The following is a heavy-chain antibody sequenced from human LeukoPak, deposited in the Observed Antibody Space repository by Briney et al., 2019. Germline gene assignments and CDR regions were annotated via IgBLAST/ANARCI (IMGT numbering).Heavy chain of an antibody. D-gene: IGHD2-2*02. J-gene: IGHJ6*04. V-gene: IGHV4-34*01. CDR3: ARGPVAYCSSTSCYTLETYYYYGMDV. CDR2: INHSGST. Sequence: PSEALSLTCAVYGGSFSGYYWSWIRQPPGKGLEWIGEINHSGSTNYNPSLKSRVTISVDTSKNQFSLKLSSVTAADTAVYCCARGPVAYCSSTSCYTLETYYYYGMDVWGKGTTVTVSS. CDR1: GGSFSGYY.